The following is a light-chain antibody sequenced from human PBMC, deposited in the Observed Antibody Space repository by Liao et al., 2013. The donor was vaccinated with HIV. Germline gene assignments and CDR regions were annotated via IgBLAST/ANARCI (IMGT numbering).Light chain of an antibody. CDR2: FDS. CDR3: QVWDSSSDWV. CDR1: DIGSKS. J-gene: IGLJ3*02. V-gene: IGLV3-21*01. Sequence: SYVLTQPPSVSVAPGKTARITCGGEDIGSKSVHWYHQKPGQAPVLVIYFDSDRPSGIPERFSGSNSGNTATLTISRVEAGDEADYYCQVWDSSSDWVFGGGTNLAVL.